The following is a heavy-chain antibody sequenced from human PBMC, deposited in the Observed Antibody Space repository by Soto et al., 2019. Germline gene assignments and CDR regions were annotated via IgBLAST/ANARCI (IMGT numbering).Heavy chain of an antibody. V-gene: IGHV3-23*01. J-gene: IGHJ5*02. CDR1: GFTFSSYS. CDR3: AKVHLGYCSGGTCYP. CDR2: ISGSGDST. D-gene: IGHD2-15*01. Sequence: VQLLESGGGLVQPGGSLRLSCAASGFTFSSYSMSWVRQAPGKGLEWVSSISGSGDSTYYADSVKGRFTISRDNSKNTLYLQMNSLRAEDTAIYYCAKVHLGYCSGGTCYPWGQGTLVTVSS.